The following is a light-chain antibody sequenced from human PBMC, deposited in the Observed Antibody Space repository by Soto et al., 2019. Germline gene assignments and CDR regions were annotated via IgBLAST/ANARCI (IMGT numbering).Light chain of an antibody. CDR1: SSDVGGYTF. J-gene: IGLJ2*01. CDR3: SSYAGSNNLV. Sequence: QSALTQPPSASGSLGQSVTISCTGTSSDVGGYTFVSWYQQHPGKAPKLMIYEVSKRPSGVPDRFSGSKSGNTASLTVSDLQAEDEADYYCSSYAGSNNLVFGGGTKLPS. CDR2: EVS. V-gene: IGLV2-8*01.